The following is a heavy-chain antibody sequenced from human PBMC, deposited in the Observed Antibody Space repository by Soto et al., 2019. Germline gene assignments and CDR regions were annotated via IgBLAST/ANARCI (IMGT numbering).Heavy chain of an antibody. V-gene: IGHV3-9*01. CDR3: AKGERYYGMDV. CDR2: ISCNSGSI. J-gene: IGHJ6*02. D-gene: IGHD1-1*01. Sequence: GGSLRLSCAASGFTFDDYAMHWVRQAPGKGLEWVAGISCNSGSIGYADSVKGRFTISRDNAKNSLYLQMNSLRAEDTALYYCAKGERYYGMDVWGQGTTVTVSS. CDR1: GFTFDDYA.